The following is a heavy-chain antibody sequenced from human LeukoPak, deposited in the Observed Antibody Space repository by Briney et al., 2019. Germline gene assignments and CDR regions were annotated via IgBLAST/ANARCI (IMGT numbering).Heavy chain of an antibody. J-gene: IGHJ6*02. D-gene: IGHD3-22*01. Sequence: GGSLRLSCAASGFTFSSYAMHWVRQAPGKGLEWVAVISYDGRNKYYADSVKGRFTISRDNSKNTLYLQMNSLRAEDTAVYYCARDLPHHYYDSSGYYRDYYYYGMDVWGQGTTVTVSS. CDR3: ARDLPHHYYDSSGYYRDYYYYGMDV. V-gene: IGHV3-30*04. CDR2: ISYDGRNK. CDR1: GFTFSSYA.